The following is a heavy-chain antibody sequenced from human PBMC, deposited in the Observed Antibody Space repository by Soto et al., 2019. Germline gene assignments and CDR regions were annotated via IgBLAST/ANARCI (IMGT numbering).Heavy chain of an antibody. CDR3: ARDHSYGFDY. CDR1: GGSISSSSYY. J-gene: IGHJ4*02. Sequence: SETLSLTCTVSGGSISSSSYYWGWIRQPPGKGLEWIGSIYYSGSTYYNPSLKSRVTISVDTSKNQFSLKLSSVTAADTAVYYCARDHSYGFDYWGQGTLVTVSS. CDR2: IYYSGST. V-gene: IGHV4-39*07. D-gene: IGHD5-18*01.